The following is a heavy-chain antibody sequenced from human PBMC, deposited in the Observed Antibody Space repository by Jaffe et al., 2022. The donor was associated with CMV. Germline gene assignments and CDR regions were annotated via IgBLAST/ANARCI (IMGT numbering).Heavy chain of an antibody. CDR3: ALLGGDSSGYLDY. CDR1: GFTFTSSA. CDR2: IVVGSGNT. Sequence: QMQLVQSGPEVKKPGTSVKVSCKASGFTFTSSAVQWVRQARGQRLEWIGWIVVGSGNTNYAQKFQERVTITRDMSTSTAYMELSSLRSEDTAVYYCALLGGDSSGYLDYWGQGTLVTVSS. V-gene: IGHV1-58*01. D-gene: IGHD3-22*01. J-gene: IGHJ4*02.